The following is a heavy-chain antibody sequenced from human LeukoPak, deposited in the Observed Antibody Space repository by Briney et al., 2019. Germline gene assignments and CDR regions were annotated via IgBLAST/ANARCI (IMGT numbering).Heavy chain of an antibody. CDR3: ASHREDYYDSSGYYLYFDY. CDR2: IIPIFGTA. D-gene: IGHD3-22*01. V-gene: IGHV1-69*05. CDR1: GGTFSSYA. Sequence: VASVKVSCKASGGTFSSYAISWVRQAPGQGLEWMGGIIPIFGTANYAQKFQGRVTITTDESTSTAYMELSSLRSEDTAVYYCASHREDYYDSSGYYLYFDYGAREPWSPSPQ. J-gene: IGHJ4*02.